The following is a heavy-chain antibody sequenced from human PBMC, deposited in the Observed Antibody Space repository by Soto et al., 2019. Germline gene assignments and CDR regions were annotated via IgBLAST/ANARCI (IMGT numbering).Heavy chain of an antibody. CDR1: GGSLIRHSY. J-gene: IGHJ4*02. CDR3: ARHGSGTYDY. V-gene: IGHV4-38-2*02. CDR2: RYYSGNT. D-gene: IGHD1-26*01. Sequence: SETQSLTCTVSGGSLIRHSYWGWFRQPPGKGLEWIGSRYYSGNTYYNPSLQSRLSISADMLQNQLSLSLTSVTATDTAVYYCARHGSGTYDYWGQGTLVTVSS.